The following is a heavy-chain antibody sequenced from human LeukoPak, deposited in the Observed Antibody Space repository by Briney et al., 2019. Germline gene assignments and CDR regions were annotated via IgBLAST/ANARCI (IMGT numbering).Heavy chain of an antibody. V-gene: IGHV1-69*13. D-gene: IGHD6-13*01. Sequence: AASATVSCKASGGTFSSYAISWVRQAPGQGLEWMGGIIPIFGTANYAQKFQGRVTITADESTSTAYMELSSLRSEDTAVYYCAKGGPGKIAGAGKGNFDYWGQGTLVTVSS. CDR2: IIPIFGTA. J-gene: IGHJ4*02. CDR1: GGTFSSYA. CDR3: AKGGPGKIAGAGKGNFDY.